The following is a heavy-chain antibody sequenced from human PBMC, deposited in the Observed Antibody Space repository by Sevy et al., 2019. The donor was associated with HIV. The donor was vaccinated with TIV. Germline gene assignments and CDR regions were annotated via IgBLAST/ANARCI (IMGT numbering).Heavy chain of an antibody. CDR2: ISYDGSNK. J-gene: IGHJ4*02. CDR1: GFTFSSYG. V-gene: IGHV3-30*18. CDR3: AKDTNDYGDY. Sequence: GGSLRLSCAASGFTFSSYGMHWVRQAPGKGLEWVAVISYDGSNKYYADSVKGRFTISRDNSKNMLYLQMNSLRAEDTAVYYCAKDTNDYGDYWGQGTLVTVSS.